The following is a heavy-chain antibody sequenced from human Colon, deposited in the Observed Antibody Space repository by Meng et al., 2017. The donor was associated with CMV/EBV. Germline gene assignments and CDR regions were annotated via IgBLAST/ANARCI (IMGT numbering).Heavy chain of an antibody. V-gene: IGHV4-30-2*01. D-gene: IGHD3-3*02. CDR1: RDSINMGSSS. J-gene: IGHJ3*02. CDR3: ARHQGIRDAFDI. CDR2: IYHSGST. Sequence: AVCRDSINMGSSSWSWSRQPPGNGLEWIGYIYHSGSTYYNPSLRSRISMSLDEDKNQVSLNLTSVTAADTAVYYCARHQGIRDAFDIWGQGTMVTVSS.